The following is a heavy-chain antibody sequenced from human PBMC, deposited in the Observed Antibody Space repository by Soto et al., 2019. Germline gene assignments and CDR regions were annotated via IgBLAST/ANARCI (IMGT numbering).Heavy chain of an antibody. J-gene: IGHJ4*02. D-gene: IGHD3-9*01. CDR1: GGSISSSSYY. V-gene: IGHV4-39*01. CDR2: IYYSGST. CDR3: ARHRGGYYDILTGSVGFDY. Sequence: QLQLQESGPGLVKPSETLSLTCTVSGGSISSSSYYWGWIRQPPGKGLEWIGSIYYSGSTYYNPSLKSRVTISVDTSKNQFSLKLSSVTAADTAVYYCARHRGGYYDILTGSVGFDYWGQGTLVTVSS.